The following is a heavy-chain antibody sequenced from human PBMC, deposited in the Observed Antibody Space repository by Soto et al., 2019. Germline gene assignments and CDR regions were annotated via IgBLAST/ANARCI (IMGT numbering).Heavy chain of an antibody. CDR1: GFTLSSFA. Sequence: QVQLVESGGGVVQPGTSLRLSCAASGFTLSSFAMHWVRQAPGKGLEWVAVIWYDGTNKYYADSVKGRFTISRDKSKSKVFLQLERLTAEDTAVYYCARDMWARTGFDYWGQGTLVTVSS. V-gene: IGHV3-33*01. D-gene: IGHD1-26*01. J-gene: IGHJ4*02. CDR2: IWYDGTNK. CDR3: ARDMWARTGFDY.